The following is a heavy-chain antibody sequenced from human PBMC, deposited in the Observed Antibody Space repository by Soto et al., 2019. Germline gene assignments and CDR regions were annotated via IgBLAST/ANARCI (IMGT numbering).Heavy chain of an antibody. CDR1: GFTFTASA. V-gene: IGHV3-73*02. Sequence: EVQLVESGGGLVQPGGSLKLSCAASGFTFTASAVHWVRQASGKGLEWVGRIRSNANSFATTYAASVNRRFTFSRDDSKSTAYLQMTSLKTEDTALYYCTCQGDSNEDVFDYWGQGTLVTVTS. CDR2: IRSNANSFAT. D-gene: IGHD4-4*01. J-gene: IGHJ4*02. CDR3: TCQGDSNEDVFDY.